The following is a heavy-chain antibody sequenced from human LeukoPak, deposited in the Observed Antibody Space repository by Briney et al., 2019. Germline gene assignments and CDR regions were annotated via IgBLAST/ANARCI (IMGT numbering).Heavy chain of an antibody. CDR3: ARDRYDFWSGYYSN. D-gene: IGHD3-3*01. CDR1: GFTFSSYG. Sequence: GGSLRLSCAASGFTFSSYGMHWVRQAPGKGLEWVAVISYDGSNKYYADSVKGRFTISRDNSKNTLYLQMNSLRAEDTAVYYCARDRYDFWSGYYSNWGQGTLVTVSS. CDR2: ISYDGSNK. J-gene: IGHJ4*02. V-gene: IGHV3-30*19.